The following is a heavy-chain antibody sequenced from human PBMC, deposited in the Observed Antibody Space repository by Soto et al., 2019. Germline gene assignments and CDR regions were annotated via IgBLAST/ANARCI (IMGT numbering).Heavy chain of an antibody. D-gene: IGHD2-2*01. CDR2: IIPILGIA. CDR3: ARGYCSSTSCQPGVDY. Sequence: GPSVKVSCKASGGTFSSYTISWVRQAPGQGLEWMGRIIPILGIANYAQKFQGRVTITADKSTSTAYMELSSLRSEDTAVYYCARGYCSSTSCQPGVDYWGQGTLVTVSS. V-gene: IGHV1-69*02. J-gene: IGHJ4*02. CDR1: GGTFSSYT.